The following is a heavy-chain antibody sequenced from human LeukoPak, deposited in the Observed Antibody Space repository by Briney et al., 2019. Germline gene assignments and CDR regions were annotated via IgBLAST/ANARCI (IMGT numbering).Heavy chain of an antibody. D-gene: IGHD2-2*01. CDR1: GFTFSSYS. CDR2: ISRSSSTT. V-gene: IGHV3-48*02. Sequence: PGGSLRLSCAASGFTFSSYSMNWVRQAPGKGLEWVSYISRSSSTTYYADSVKGRLTISRDNVKNSMYLQMNSLRDEDTAVYYCARVVVPAATISYAYYYYGMDVWGQGTTVTVSS. J-gene: IGHJ6*02. CDR3: ARVVVPAATISYAYYYYGMDV.